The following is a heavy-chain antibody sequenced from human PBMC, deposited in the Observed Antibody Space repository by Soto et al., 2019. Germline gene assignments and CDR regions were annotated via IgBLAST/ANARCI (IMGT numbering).Heavy chain of an antibody. CDR3: AREGSYKNYYYYGMDV. V-gene: IGHV4-28*03. CDR2: IYYSGTT. D-gene: IGHD2-15*01. CDR1: GYSISSSNW. Sequence: SETLSLTCAVSGYSISSSNWWGWIRQPPGKGLEWIGYIYYSGTTNYNPSLKSRVTISVDTSKNQFSLKLSSVTAADTAVCYCAREGSYKNYYYYGMDVWGQGTTVTVSS. J-gene: IGHJ6*02.